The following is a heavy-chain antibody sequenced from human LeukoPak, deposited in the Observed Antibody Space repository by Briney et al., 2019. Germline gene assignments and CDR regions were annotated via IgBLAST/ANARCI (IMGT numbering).Heavy chain of an antibody. CDR3: ARRIGSSRSLDF. J-gene: IGHJ4*02. CDR1: GYNFNSYW. D-gene: IGHD1-26*01. CDR2: IYPGDSDT. Sequence: ESLKISCMGSGYNFNSYWIGWVRQMPGKGLEWMGIIYPGDSDTSYSPPFQGQVTISANKSISTAYLPWSTLKASDTAMYFCARRIGSSRSLDFWGQGTLVTVSS. V-gene: IGHV5-51*01.